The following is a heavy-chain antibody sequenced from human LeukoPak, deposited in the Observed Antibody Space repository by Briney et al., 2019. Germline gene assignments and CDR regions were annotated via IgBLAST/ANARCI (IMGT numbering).Heavy chain of an antibody. D-gene: IGHD1-26*01. V-gene: IGHV3-20*04. J-gene: IGHJ4*02. CDR1: GFTFDDYG. CDR2: INWNGGST. CDR3: TSTGILGATTGVGLFDY. Sequence: GGSLRLSCAASGFTFDDYGMSWVRQAPGKGLEWVSGINWNGGSTNYADSVKGRFTISRDDAKNSLYLQMNSLRAEDTALYYCTSTGILGATTGVGLFDYWGQGTLVTVSS.